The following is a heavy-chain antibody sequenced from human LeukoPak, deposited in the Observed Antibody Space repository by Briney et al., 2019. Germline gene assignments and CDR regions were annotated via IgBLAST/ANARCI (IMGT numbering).Heavy chain of an antibody. CDR1: GFTVSSNY. Sequence: GGSPRLSCAASGFTVSSNYMSWVRQAPGKGLEWVSVIYSGGSTYYADSVKGRFTISRDNSKNTLYLQMNSLRAEDTAVYYCARGSVTTGPFGMDVWGQGTTVTVSS. CDR2: IYSGGST. V-gene: IGHV3-66*01. D-gene: IGHD5-18*01. CDR3: ARGSVTTGPFGMDV. J-gene: IGHJ6*02.